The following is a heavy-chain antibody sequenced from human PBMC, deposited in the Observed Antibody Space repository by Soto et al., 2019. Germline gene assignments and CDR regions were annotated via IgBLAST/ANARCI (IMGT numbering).Heavy chain of an antibody. CDR3: ARTPYDIFTCYPTGDSFDI. CDR2: IKQDGSEK. CDR1: GFTFSSYW. V-gene: IGHV3-7*01. J-gene: IGHJ3*02. D-gene: IGHD3-9*01. Sequence: EVQLVESGGGLVQPGGSLRLSCTASGFTFSSYWMSWVRQAPGKGLEWVANIKQDGSEKYYVDSVKGRFTISRDNAKNSLYLQMNSLRAEDTAVYYCARTPYDIFTCYPTGDSFDIWGQGTMVTVSS.